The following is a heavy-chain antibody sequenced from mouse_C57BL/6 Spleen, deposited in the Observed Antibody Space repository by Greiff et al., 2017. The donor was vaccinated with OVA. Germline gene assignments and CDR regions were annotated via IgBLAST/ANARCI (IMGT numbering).Heavy chain of an antibody. V-gene: IGHV5-17*01. J-gene: IGHJ4*01. CDR1: GFTFSDYG. CDR3: ARGYYGSSYYYAMDY. CDR2: ISSGSSTI. Sequence: EVKLMESGGGLVKPGGSLKLSCAASGFTFSDYGMHWVRQAPEKGLEWVAYISSGSSTIYYADTVKGRFTISRDNAKNTLFLQMTSLRSEDTAMDYCARGYYGSSYYYAMDYWGQGTSVTVSS. D-gene: IGHD1-1*01.